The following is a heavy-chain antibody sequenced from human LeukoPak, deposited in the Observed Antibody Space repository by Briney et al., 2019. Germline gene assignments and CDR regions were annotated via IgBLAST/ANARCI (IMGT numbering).Heavy chain of an antibody. D-gene: IGHD3-3*02. CDR3: AREILAPLYYFDY. J-gene: IGHJ4*02. CDR1: GGSISSYY. V-gene: IGHV4-59*01. CDR2: IYYSGST. Sequence: SETLSLTCTVSGGSISSYYWSWIRQPPGKGLEWIGYIYYSGSTNYNPSLKSRVTISVDTSKNQFSLKLSSVTAADTAVYYCAREILAPLYYFDYWGQGTLVTVSS.